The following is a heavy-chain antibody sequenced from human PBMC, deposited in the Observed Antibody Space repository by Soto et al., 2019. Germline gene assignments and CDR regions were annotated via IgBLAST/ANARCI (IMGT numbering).Heavy chain of an antibody. V-gene: IGHV1-69*13. D-gene: IGHD6-19*01. CDR3: ARDSPGIAVAGYYYYYGMDV. Sequence: GASVKVSCKASGGTFSSYAISGVRQAPGQGLEWMGGIIPIFGTANYAQKFQGRVTITADESTSTAYMELSSLRSEDTAVYYCARDSPGIAVAGYYYYYGMDVWGQGTTVTVSS. J-gene: IGHJ6*02. CDR2: IIPIFGTA. CDR1: GGTFSSYA.